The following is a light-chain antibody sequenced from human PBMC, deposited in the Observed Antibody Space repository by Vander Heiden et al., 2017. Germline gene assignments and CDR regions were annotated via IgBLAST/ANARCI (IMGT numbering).Light chain of an antibody. CDR3: QQSYRTPYT. V-gene: IGKV1-39*01. Sequence: DIQMTQSPSSLSASVGDRVTITCRASQSISSYLNWYQQKPGKAPKLLIYAASSLQSGVPSRFSGSGSGTDFTLTISSLQTEDFATYYGQQSYRTPYTFGQGTKLEIK. CDR2: AAS. CDR1: QSISSY. J-gene: IGKJ2*01.